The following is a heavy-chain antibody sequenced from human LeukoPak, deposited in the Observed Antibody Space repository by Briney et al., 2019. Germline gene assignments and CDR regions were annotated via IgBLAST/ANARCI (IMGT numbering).Heavy chain of an antibody. CDR2: ISYDGSNK. D-gene: IGHD3-10*01. CDR1: GFTLSNYA. V-gene: IGHV3-30*04. CDR3: TLWFGEGIDY. J-gene: IGHJ4*02. Sequence: GGSLRLSCTASGFTLSNYAMHWVRQAPGKGLEWVAVISYDGSNKYYADSVKGRFTISRDNSKNTLYLQMNSLRAEDTAVYYCTLWFGEGIDYWGQGTPVTVSS.